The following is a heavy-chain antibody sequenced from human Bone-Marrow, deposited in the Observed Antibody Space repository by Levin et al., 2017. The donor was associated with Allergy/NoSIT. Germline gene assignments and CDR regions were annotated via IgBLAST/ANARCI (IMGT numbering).Heavy chain of an antibody. CDR2: IKSEIDGGTT. CDR3: STSLDWDYGHRVY. J-gene: IGHJ4*02. D-gene: IGHD1-7*01. CDR1: GFTFSNPW. Sequence: KPGESLKISCAGSGFTFSNPWMVWVRQAPGKGLEWVARIKSEIDGGTTDYAAPVRGRFTISRDDSQSTLYLQMNSLKTEDTAVYYCSTSLDWDYGHRVYWGQGALVTVSS. V-gene: IGHV3-15*01.